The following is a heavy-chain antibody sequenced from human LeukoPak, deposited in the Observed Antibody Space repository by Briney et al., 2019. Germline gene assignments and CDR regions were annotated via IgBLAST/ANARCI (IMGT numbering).Heavy chain of an antibody. Sequence: GGSLRLSCAASGFTFSDYYMSWIRQTPEKGLEWVSYISGNSYYTNYADSVKGRFTISGDNAKNSLYLQMNSLRAEDTAVYYCARGDGGNSAFDYWGQGNLVTVSS. J-gene: IGHJ4*02. D-gene: IGHD4-23*01. CDR1: GFTFSDYY. CDR3: ARGDGGNSAFDY. CDR2: ISGNSYYT. V-gene: IGHV3-11*05.